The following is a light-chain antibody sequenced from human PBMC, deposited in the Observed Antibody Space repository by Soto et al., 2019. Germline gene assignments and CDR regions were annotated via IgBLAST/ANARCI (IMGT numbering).Light chain of an antibody. V-gene: IGKV1-39*01. CDR2: VTS. Sequence: DIQMTQSPSSLSASVGDRVTITCRASQSISNYLNWYQQKPGQAPKLLIYVTSNLQRGVPSRFSGSGSGTDFTLTISSLQPEDFATYYCQQSYSTPPYTFGQGTNLEIK. CDR3: QQSYSTPPYT. J-gene: IGKJ2*01. CDR1: QSISNY.